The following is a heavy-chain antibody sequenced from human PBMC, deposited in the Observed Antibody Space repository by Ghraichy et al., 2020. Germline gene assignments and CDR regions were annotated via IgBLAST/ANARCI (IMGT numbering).Heavy chain of an antibody. CDR3: VRDRGGFDF. J-gene: IGHJ4*02. V-gene: IGHV3-21*01. Sequence: GGSLNISCAASGFTFSNFNMNWVRRAPGKGLEWVSSISSSTSFIYYADSVRGRFTISRDNAKNSLYLHMDSLRAEDTAVYYCVRDRGGFDFWGQGTLVTVSS. CDR1: GFTFSNFN. D-gene: IGHD3-16*01. CDR2: ISSSTSFI.